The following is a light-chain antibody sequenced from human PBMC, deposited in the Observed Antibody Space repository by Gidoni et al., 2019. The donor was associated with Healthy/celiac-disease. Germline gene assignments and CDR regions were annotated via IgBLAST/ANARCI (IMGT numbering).Light chain of an antibody. CDR1: HSVSSY. CDR3: QQRRNWPPLT. V-gene: IGKV3-11*01. Sequence: EIVLTQYPATLSVSPGERATLSCRASHSVSSYLAWYQQKPGQAPRLLIYDASNRATGITARLSGSGAGTDFTLDISSLEPENFAVYYCQQRRNWPPLTFGGGTKVEIK. CDR2: DAS. J-gene: IGKJ4*01.